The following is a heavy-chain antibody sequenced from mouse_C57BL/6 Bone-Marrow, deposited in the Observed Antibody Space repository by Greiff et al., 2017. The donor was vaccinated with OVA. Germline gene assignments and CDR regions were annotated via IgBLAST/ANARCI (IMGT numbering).Heavy chain of an antibody. CDR3: ARDGMVRFAY. CDR2: ISDGGSYT. Sequence: EVQLVESGGGLVKPGGSLKLSCAASGFTFSSYAMSWVRQTPEKRLEWVATISDGGSYTYYPDNVKGRFTISRENAKNNLYLQMSHLKSEDTAMYYCARDGMVRFAYWGQGTLVTVSA. CDR1: GFTFSSYA. D-gene: IGHD2-3*01. J-gene: IGHJ3*01. V-gene: IGHV5-4*01.